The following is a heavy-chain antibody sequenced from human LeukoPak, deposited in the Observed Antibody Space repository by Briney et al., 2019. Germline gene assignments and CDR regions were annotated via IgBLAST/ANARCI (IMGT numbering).Heavy chain of an antibody. CDR1: GFTFSSYA. J-gene: IGHJ5*02. CDR3: ARDPDGYYVGPFDP. Sequence: TGGSLRLSCAASGFTFSSYAMHWVRQAPGKGLEWVAVISYDGSNNYYADSVKGRFTISRDNSKNTLYLQMNSLRAEDTAVYYCARDPDGYYVGPFDPWGQGTLVTVSS. D-gene: IGHD3-22*01. CDR2: ISYDGSNN. V-gene: IGHV3-30*04.